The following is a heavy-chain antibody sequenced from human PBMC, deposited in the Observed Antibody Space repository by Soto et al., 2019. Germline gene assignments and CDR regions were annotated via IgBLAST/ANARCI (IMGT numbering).Heavy chain of an antibody. V-gene: IGHV1-2*02. J-gene: IGHJ4*02. CDR2: INPNSGGT. CDR3: ARGGPLYCSGGSCYPDY. Sequence: QVQLVQSGAEVKKPGASVKVSCKASGDTFTGYYMHWVRQAPGQGLEWMGWINPNSGGTNYAQKFQGRVTMTRDTSISTAYMELSRLRSDDTAVYYCARGGPLYCSGGSCYPDYWGQGTLVTVSS. CDR1: GDTFTGYY. D-gene: IGHD2-15*01.